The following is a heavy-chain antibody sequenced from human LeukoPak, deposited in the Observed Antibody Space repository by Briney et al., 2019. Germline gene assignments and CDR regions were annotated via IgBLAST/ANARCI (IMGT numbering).Heavy chain of an antibody. CDR1: GFTFSSHG. CDR3: AKASREKQLVSSNYYMDV. CDR2: ISYDGSNK. Sequence: PGRSLRLSCAASGFTFSSHGMYWVRQAPGKGLEWVAVISYDGSNKYYADPVKGRFTISRDNSQNTLYVQMNSLRAEDTAVYYCAKASREKQLVSSNYYMDVWGKGTTVTVSS. D-gene: IGHD6-6*01. V-gene: IGHV3-30*18. J-gene: IGHJ6*03.